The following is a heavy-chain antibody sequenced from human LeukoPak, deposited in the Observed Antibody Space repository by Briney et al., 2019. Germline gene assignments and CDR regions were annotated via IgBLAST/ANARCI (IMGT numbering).Heavy chain of an antibody. V-gene: IGHV3-66*02. CDR1: GFTVSRNV. D-gene: IGHD1-14*01. CDR3: ARDLAGFQEPRYYYYMDV. J-gene: IGHJ6*03. CDR2: IYSDDRA. Sequence: VGSLRLSCVASGFTVSRNVMSWVRQAPGKGLERVSLIYSDDRAFYADSVKGRFTISRNNSKNTLFLQMSSLKPEDTAIYYCARDLAGFQEPRYYYYMDVWGKGTTVTVSS.